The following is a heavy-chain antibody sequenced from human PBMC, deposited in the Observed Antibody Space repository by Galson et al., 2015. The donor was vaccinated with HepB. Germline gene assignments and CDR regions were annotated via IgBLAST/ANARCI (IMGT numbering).Heavy chain of an antibody. J-gene: IGHJ4*02. CDR3: ATVGYSSGWYFDY. D-gene: IGHD6-19*01. CDR1: GGTFSSYA. V-gene: IGHV1-69*13. CDR2: IIPIFGTA. Sequence: SVKVSCKASGGTFSSYAISWVRQAPGQGLEWMGGIIPIFGTANYAQKFQGRVTITADESTSTAYMELSSLRSEDTAVYYCATVGYSSGWYFDYWGQGTLVTVSS.